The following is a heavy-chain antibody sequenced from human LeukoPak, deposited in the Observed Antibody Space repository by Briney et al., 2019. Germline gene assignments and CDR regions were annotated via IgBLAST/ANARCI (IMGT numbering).Heavy chain of an antibody. CDR3: ARDLEYSGGVYFDY. CDR2: IYYSGST. V-gene: IGHV4-39*07. J-gene: IGHJ4*02. CDR1: GGSISSSSYY. D-gene: IGHD1-26*01. Sequence: SETLSLTCTVSGGSISSSSYYWGWIRQPPGKGLEWIGSIYYSGSTYYNPSLKSRVTISVDTSKNQFSLKLSSVTAADTAVYYCARDLEYSGGVYFDYWGQGTLVTVSS.